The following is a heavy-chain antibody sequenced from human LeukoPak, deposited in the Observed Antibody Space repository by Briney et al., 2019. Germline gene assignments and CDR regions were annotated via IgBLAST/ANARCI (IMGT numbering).Heavy chain of an antibody. V-gene: IGHV4-34*01. CDR3: ARAPPRWRSYGSYYYYYMDV. D-gene: IGHD5-18*01. CDR2: INHSGST. Sequence: SETLSLTCAVCGGFFSGYYWSWIRQPPGKGLEWSGDINHSGSTNYNPSLKSRVTTSVDKSNNQFSLKLSSETAADTAVYYGARAPPRWRSYGSYYYYYMDVWGKGTTVTV. CDR1: GGFFSGYY. J-gene: IGHJ6*03.